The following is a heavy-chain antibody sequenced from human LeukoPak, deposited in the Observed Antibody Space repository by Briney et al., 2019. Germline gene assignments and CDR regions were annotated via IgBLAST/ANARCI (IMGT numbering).Heavy chain of an antibody. CDR1: GFTASSNY. J-gene: IGHJ5*02. CDR3: ARALRYWFDP. Sequence: VGSLRLSCAASGFTASSNYMSWVRQAPGKGLEWVSVIYSGGSTYYADSVNGRFTISTDNSKNTLYLQMNSLRAEDTAVYYCARALRYWFDPWGQGTLVTVSS. V-gene: IGHV3-53*01. CDR2: IYSGGST.